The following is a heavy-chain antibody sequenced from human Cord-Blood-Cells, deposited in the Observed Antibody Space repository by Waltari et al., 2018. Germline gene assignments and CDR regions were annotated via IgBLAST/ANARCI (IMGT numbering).Heavy chain of an antibody. V-gene: IGHV1-2*02. CDR3: AKVAATANWFDP. CDR1: GYTFTGYY. CDR2: IKPNSGGT. D-gene: IGHD2-15*01. J-gene: IGHJ5*02. Sequence: QVQLVQSGAEVKKPGASVKVSCKASGYTFTGYYMHWVRQAPGQGREWKGWIKPNSGGTNDAQKFQGRVNMTRDPSISTAYMELSRLRSDDTAVYYCAKVAATANWFDPWGQGTLVTVSS.